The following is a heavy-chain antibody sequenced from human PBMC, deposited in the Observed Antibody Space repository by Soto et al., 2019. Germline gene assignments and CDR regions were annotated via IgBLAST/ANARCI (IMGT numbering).Heavy chain of an antibody. CDR1: GYTFTGYY. V-gene: IGHV1-2*04. Sequence: ASVKVSCKASGYTFTGYYMHWVRQAPGQGLEWMGWINPNSGGTNYAQKFQGWVTMTTDTSTSTAYMELRSLRSDDTAVYYCARSPRHPYDYWGQGTLVTVSS. D-gene: IGHD6-6*01. CDR2: INPNSGGT. CDR3: ARSPRHPYDY. J-gene: IGHJ4*02.